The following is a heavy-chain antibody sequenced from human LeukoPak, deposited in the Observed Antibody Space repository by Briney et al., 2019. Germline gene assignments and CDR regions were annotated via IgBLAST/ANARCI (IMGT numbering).Heavy chain of an antibody. CDR1: GGTFSSYA. CDR3: AREYCSGGSCYSLDY. V-gene: IGHV1-69*04. J-gene: IGHJ4*02. CDR2: IIPILGIA. Sequence: GASVKVSCKASGGTFSSYAISWVRQAPGQGLEWMGRIIPILGIANYAQKFQGRVTITADKSTSTAYMELSSLRSEDTAVYYCAREYCSGGSCYSLDYWGQGTLVTVSS. D-gene: IGHD2-15*01.